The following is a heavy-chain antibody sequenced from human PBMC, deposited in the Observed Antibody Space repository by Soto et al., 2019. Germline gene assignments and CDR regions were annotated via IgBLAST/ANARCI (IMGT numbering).Heavy chain of an antibody. V-gene: IGHV3-48*03. D-gene: IGHD4-4*01. CDR1: GFTFSSYE. CDR2: IGTSGKTI. Sequence: GGSLRLSCAVSGFTFSSYEMNWVRQAPGKGLEWVSYIGTSGKTIYYADSVRGRFTISRDNAKNSLYLQMNSLRAEDTAVYFCARDPAIYSGKFDYGLDVWGRGTAVTVSS. J-gene: IGHJ6*02. CDR3: ARDPAIYSGKFDYGLDV.